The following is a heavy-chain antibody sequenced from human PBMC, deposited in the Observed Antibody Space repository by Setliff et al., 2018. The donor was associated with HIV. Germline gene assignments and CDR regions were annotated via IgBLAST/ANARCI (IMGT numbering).Heavy chain of an antibody. Sequence: SETLSLTCTVSGGSITSGSYYWSWIRQPAGKGLEWIGHIYTSGSTNYNPSLKSRVTISVDTSKNQFSLKLSSVTAADTAVYYCARHYYDSSGYNWFDPWGQGTLVTVSS. D-gene: IGHD3-22*01. J-gene: IGHJ5*02. CDR2: IYTSGST. CDR1: GGSITSGSYY. V-gene: IGHV4-61*09. CDR3: ARHYYDSSGYNWFDP.